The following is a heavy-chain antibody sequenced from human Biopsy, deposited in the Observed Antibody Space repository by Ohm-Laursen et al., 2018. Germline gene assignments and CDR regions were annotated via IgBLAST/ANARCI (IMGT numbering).Heavy chain of an antibody. J-gene: IGHJ4*02. D-gene: IGHD3-3*01. CDR3: ARDLLEWSLPS. CDR2: IYPNSGDT. Sequence: ASVKVSCKASGDAVRGYYLHWVRQAPGQGLEWMGSIYPNSGDTDFAQKFQGRVSMTRDTSVSTAYLELSSLRSDDTAIYYCARDLLEWSLPSWGQGTLVTVSS. V-gene: IGHV1-2*02. CDR1: GDAVRGYY.